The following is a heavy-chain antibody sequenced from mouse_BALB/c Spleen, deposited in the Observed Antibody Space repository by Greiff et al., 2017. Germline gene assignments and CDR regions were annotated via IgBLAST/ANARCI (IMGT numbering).Heavy chain of an antibody. CDR3: ARGATAGYAMDY. D-gene: IGHD1-2*01. CDR1: GYTFTSYW. J-gene: IGHJ4*01. Sequence: QVQLQQPGAELVKPGASVKLSCKASGYTFTSYWMHWVKQRPGQGLEWIGEIDPSDSYTNYNQKFKGKATLTVDKSSSTAYMQLSSLTSEDSAVYYCARGATAGYAMDYWGQGTSVTVSS. CDR2: IDPSDSYT. V-gene: IGHV1-69*02.